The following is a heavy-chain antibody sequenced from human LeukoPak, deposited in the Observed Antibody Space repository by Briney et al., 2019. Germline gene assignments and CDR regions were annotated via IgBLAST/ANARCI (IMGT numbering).Heavy chain of an antibody. D-gene: IGHD3-10*01. V-gene: IGHV4-59*12. CDR2: IYYTGST. CDR1: SGSIGSYY. J-gene: IGHJ3*02. Sequence: SETLSLTCTVSSGSIGSYYWSWIRQPPGKGLEWIGYIYYTGSTDYNPSLKSRVTILVDTSKNQFSLKLSSVTAADTAVYYCARDPYDSGSYSKEYGAFDIWGQGTMVTVSS. CDR3: ARDPYDSGSYSKEYGAFDI.